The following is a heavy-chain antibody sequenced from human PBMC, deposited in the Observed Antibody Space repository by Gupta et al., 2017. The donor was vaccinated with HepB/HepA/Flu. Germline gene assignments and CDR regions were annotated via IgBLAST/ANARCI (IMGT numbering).Heavy chain of an antibody. CDR3: AKGLGYDILTGYHDDDFDI. CDR2: ISDDGSNK. CDR1: VFTFVCYG. V-gene: IGHV3-30*18. J-gene: IGHJ3*02. Sequence: VQLLGPGGGVVHPGGSLSLSGPPSVFTFVCYGLHWSATVPGRGLEWVAVISDDGSNKYYADAVKGRFTICRDNSKNMLYLIMNRLGDEDTAEYYWAKGLGYDILTGYHDDDFDIWGQGTMVTVSS. D-gene: IGHD3-9*01.